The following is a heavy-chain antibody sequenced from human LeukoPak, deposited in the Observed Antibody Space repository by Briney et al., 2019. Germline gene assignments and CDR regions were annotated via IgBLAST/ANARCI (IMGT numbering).Heavy chain of an antibody. CDR1: GFAVSSNY. J-gene: IGHJ4*02. CDR2: IYSGGST. Sequence: GGSLRLSCAASGFAVSSNYMSWVRQAPGKGLEWVSVIYSGGSTYYADSVKGRFTISRDNSKNTLYLQMSSLRAEDTAVYYCARVVRKRTTVVTPWFDYWGQGTLVTVSS. CDR3: ARVVRKRTTVVTPWFDY. V-gene: IGHV3-53*01. D-gene: IGHD4-23*01.